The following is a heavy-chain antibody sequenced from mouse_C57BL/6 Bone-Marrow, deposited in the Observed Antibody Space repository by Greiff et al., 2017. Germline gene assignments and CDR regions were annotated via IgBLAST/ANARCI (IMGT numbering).Heavy chain of an antibody. D-gene: IGHD3-2*02. J-gene: IGHJ2*01. V-gene: IGHV1-80*01. CDR2: IYPGDGDT. CDR3: ASLDSSGLDY. CDR1: GYAFSSYW. Sequence: QVQLKESGAELVKPGASVKISCKASGYAFSSYWMNWVKQRPGKGLEWIGQIYPGDGDTNYNGKFKGKATLTADKSSSTAYMQLSSLTSEDSAVYFCASLDSSGLDYWGQGTTLTVSS.